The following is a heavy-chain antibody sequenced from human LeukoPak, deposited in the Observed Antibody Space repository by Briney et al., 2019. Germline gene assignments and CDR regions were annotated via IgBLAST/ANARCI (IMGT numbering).Heavy chain of an antibody. D-gene: IGHD1-26*01. V-gene: IGHV3-21*04. Sequence: GGSLRLSCAASGFTFSSYSMNWVRQAPGKGLEWVSSISSSSSYIYYADSVKGRFTISRDNSKNTLYLQMNSLRAEDTAVYYCAKGTGRGGTFFDYWGQGTLVTVSS. CDR2: ISSSSSYI. J-gene: IGHJ4*02. CDR1: GFTFSSYS. CDR3: AKGTGRGGTFFDY.